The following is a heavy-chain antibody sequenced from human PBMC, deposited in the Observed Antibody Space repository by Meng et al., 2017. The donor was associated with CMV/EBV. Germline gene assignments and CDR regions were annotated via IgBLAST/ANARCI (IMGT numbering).Heavy chain of an antibody. V-gene: IGHV3-48*03. Sequence: GGSLRLSCAASGFTFSSYEMNWVRQAPGKGLEWVSYISSSGSTTHYAESVKGRFTISRYNAKNSVYLQMNTLRAEDTAVYDCARDVFRGEAFDIWGQGTMVTVSS. CDR2: ISSSGSTT. J-gene: IGHJ3*02. D-gene: IGHD3-3*01. CDR3: ARDVFRGEAFDI. CDR1: GFTFSSYE.